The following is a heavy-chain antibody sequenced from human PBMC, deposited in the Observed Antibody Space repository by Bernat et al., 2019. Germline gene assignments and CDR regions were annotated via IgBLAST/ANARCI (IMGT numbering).Heavy chain of an antibody. CDR2: ISYDGSNK. Sequence: QVQLVESGGGVVQPGRSLRLSCAASGFTFSSYGMHWVRQAPGKGLEWVAVISYDGSNKYYADSVKGRFTISRDNSKDTLYLQMNSLRAEDTAVYYCAEGRYDSSGYYCDYWGQGTLVSVS. J-gene: IGHJ4*02. V-gene: IGHV3-30*18. CDR3: AEGRYDSSGYYCDY. CDR1: GFTFSSYG. D-gene: IGHD3-22*01.